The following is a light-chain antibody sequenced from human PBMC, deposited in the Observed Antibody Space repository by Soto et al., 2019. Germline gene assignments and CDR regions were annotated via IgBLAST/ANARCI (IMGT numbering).Light chain of an antibody. CDR2: GAS. CDR1: QSVSSN. CDR3: QQYNNWPPWT. Sequence: IVMTQSPATLSVSPGERATLSCRASQSVSSNLAWYQQKPGQAPRLLIYGASTRATGIPARFSGSGSGTEFTLTISSLQSEDFAVYYCQQYNNWPPWTFGQGTNADIK. V-gene: IGKV3-15*01. J-gene: IGKJ1*01.